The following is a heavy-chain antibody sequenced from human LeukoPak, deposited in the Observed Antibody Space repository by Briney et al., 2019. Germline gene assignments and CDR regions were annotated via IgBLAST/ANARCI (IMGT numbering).Heavy chain of an antibody. J-gene: IGHJ4*02. CDR3: ARRLRGRSYSGSRGSGFDY. V-gene: IGHV4-34*01. CDR2: INHSGST. CDR1: GGSFSGYY. D-gene: IGHD1-26*01. Sequence: PSETLSLTCAVYGGSFSGYYWSWIRQPPGKGLEWIGEINHSGSTNYNPSLKSRVTISVDTSKNQFSLKLSSVPAADTAVYYCARRLRGRSYSGSRGSGFDYWGQGTLVTVSS.